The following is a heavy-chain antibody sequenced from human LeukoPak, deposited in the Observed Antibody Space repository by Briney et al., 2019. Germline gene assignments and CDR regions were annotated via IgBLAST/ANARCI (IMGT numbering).Heavy chain of an antibody. Sequence: GASVKVSCKASGYTFSGYSMHWVRQAPGQGLEWMGRINPGSGDTEFAQKFQGRVTMTRDTSISTAYMEVSGLTSDDTAIYYCARDLSSTPNWELDHWGQGTLVTVSS. D-gene: IGHD7-27*01. CDR2: INPGSGDT. J-gene: IGHJ4*02. CDR3: ARDLSSTPNWELDH. CDR1: GYTFSGYS. V-gene: IGHV1-2*06.